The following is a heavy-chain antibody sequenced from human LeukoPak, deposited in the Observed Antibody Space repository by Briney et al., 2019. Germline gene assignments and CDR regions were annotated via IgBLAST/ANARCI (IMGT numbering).Heavy chain of an antibody. CDR3: ANSLGSRDGYNYYFDY. V-gene: IGHV3-30*18. CDR2: ISYDGSNK. CDR1: GFTFSSYG. J-gene: IGHJ4*02. D-gene: IGHD5-24*01. Sequence: GGSLRLSCAASGFTFSSYGMHWVRQAPGKGLEWEAVISYDGSNKYYADSVKGRFTISRDNSKNTLYLQMNSLRAEDTAVYYCANSLGSRDGYNYYFDYWGQGTLVTVSS.